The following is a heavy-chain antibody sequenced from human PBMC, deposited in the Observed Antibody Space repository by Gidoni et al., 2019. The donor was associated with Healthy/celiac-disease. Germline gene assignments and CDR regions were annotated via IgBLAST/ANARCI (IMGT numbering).Heavy chain of an antibody. CDR1: GGSISSSSYY. D-gene: IGHD5-18*01. CDR2: IYYSGST. V-gene: IGHV4-39*01. CDR3: ASLSSTAMVYWYFDL. Sequence: QLQLQESGPGLVKPSETLSLTCTVSGGSISSSSYYWGWIRQPPGKGLEWIGSIYYSGSTYYNPSLKSRVTISVDTSKNQFSLKLSSVTAADTAVYYCASLSSTAMVYWYFDLWGRGTLVTVSS. J-gene: IGHJ2*01.